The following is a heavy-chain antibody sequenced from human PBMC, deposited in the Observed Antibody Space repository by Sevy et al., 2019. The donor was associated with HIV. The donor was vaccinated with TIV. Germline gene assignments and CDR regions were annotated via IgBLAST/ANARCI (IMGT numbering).Heavy chain of an antibody. D-gene: IGHD3-10*01. Sequence: GGSLRLSCAASGFVFSSYTMNWVRQSPGKGLEWVSSISSSSRYIFYADSVKGRFTISRDNARNSLYLQMNSLRAEDTAVYYCARDMAYGSGSIFYDYWGQGTLVTVSS. CDR2: ISSSSRYI. V-gene: IGHV3-21*01. CDR3: ARDMAYGSGSIFYDY. CDR1: GFVFSSYT. J-gene: IGHJ4*02.